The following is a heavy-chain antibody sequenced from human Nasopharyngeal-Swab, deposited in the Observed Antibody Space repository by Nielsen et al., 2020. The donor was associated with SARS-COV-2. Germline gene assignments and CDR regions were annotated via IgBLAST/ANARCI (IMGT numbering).Heavy chain of an antibody. V-gene: IGHV3-9*01. J-gene: IGHJ3*01. D-gene: IGHD2-15*01. CDR1: GFTFDDYA. CDR3: VKDNLLRAFDL. CDR2: ISWDSGNI. Sequence: SLKMSWAGSGFTFDDYAIHLVRQAPGRGLEWVSGISWDSGNIGYADSVKGRFTISRDNAKNSLYLQMNSLRAEDTALYYCVKDNLLRAFDLWGQGTMVTVSS.